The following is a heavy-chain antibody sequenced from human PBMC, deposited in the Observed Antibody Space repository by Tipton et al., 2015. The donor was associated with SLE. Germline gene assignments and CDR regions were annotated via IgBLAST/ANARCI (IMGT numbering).Heavy chain of an antibody. Sequence: QVQLVQSGAEVRKSGSSVKVSCKTSADTFRTSAFSWVRQAPGQGLEWMGGVIPLLGKVNYAQRFQGRVALTTDESTSTAYMEMTNLSSEDTAVYYCARVTGYYYGSGRQIHYYMDAWGSGTTVTVSS. CDR3: ARVTGYYYGSGRQIHYYMDA. J-gene: IGHJ6*03. D-gene: IGHD3-10*01. CDR1: ADTFRTSA. V-gene: IGHV1-69*01. CDR2: VIPLLGKV.